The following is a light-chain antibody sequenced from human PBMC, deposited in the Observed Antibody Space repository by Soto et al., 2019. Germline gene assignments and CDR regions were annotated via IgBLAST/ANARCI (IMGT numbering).Light chain of an antibody. Sequence: DTVVSQSPLSLPVSPGEPASISCRSSQSLLHSNGYNYLEWYVQKPGQSPQLLVYLGSTRAYGVPDRFSGSGSGTDFTLKISRVEAEDVGVYYCMQSLQAPPFTFGQGTKLEI. CDR3: MQSLQAPPFT. CDR2: LGS. J-gene: IGKJ2*01. CDR1: QSLLHSNGYNY. V-gene: IGKV2-28*01.